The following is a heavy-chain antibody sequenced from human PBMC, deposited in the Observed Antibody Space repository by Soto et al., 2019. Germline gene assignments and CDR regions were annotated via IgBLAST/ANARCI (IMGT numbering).Heavy chain of an antibody. CDR1: GGSISTYY. Sequence: QLQLQESGPGLVKPSETLSLTCTVSGGSISTYYWNWIRQPPGKGLEWIGDIYYSGRTNYNPSLKSRVAISVDMYKNQFYLNLSSVTPADTAVYYCARGRGYSGQRRGWFDPWGQGTLVTVSS. D-gene: IGHD5-12*01. CDR3: ARGRGYSGQRRGWFDP. CDR2: IYYSGRT. J-gene: IGHJ5*02. V-gene: IGHV4-59*01.